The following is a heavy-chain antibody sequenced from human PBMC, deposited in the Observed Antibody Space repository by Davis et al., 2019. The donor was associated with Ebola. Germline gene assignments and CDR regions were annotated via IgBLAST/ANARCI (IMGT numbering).Heavy chain of an antibody. Sequence: GESLKISCAGSGFTFSNSPMHWVRQAPGKGLEWVGLIWYDGSVKYYGDSVKGRFTISRDNSKDSPYLQMTSLRVEDTAVYYCATRFSNSDGALDIWGQGTMVTVSS. J-gene: IGHJ3*02. D-gene: IGHD1-7*01. V-gene: IGHV3-33*03. CDR3: ATRFSNSDGALDI. CDR1: GFTFSNSP. CDR2: IWYDGSVK.